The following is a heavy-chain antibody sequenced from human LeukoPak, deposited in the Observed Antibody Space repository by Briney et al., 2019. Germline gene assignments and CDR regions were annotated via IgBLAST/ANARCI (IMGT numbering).Heavy chain of an antibody. D-gene: IGHD4-17*01. Sequence: SETLSLTCAVYGGSFSGYYWSWIRQPPGKGLEWIGEINHSGSTNYNPSLKSRVTISVDTSKNQFSLKLSSVTAADTAVYYCARSTTVTSLDYWGQGTLVTDSS. J-gene: IGHJ4*02. CDR1: GGSFSGYY. CDR3: ARSTTVTSLDY. V-gene: IGHV4-34*01. CDR2: INHSGST.